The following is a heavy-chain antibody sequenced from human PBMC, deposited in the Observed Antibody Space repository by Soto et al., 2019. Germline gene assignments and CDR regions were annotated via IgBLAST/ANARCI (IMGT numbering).Heavy chain of an antibody. CDR2: INSDGSST. Sequence: GGSLRLSYAASGFTFSSYWMHWVRQAPGKGLVWVSRINSDGSSTSYADSVKGRFTNSRDNAKNTLYLQMNSLRAEDTAVYYCARAQVRGVTFHYYYYGMDVWGQGTTVTVSS. J-gene: IGHJ6*02. V-gene: IGHV3-74*01. CDR3: ARAQVRGVTFHYYYYGMDV. CDR1: GFTFSSYW. D-gene: IGHD3-10*01.